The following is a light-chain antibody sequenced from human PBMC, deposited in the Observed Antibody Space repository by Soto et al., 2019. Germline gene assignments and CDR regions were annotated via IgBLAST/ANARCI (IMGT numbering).Light chain of an antibody. Sequence: DVQMTHSPSSLSASVGDRVTITCRASQSISTYLNWYQQTPGKAPKLLIYAASSLQSGVPSRFSGSGSGTDFTLTISSLHPEDSGTYYCQQSYRTPPTFGQGTKVDIK. V-gene: IGKV1-39*01. CDR3: QQSYRTPPT. CDR1: QSISTY. J-gene: IGKJ1*01. CDR2: AAS.